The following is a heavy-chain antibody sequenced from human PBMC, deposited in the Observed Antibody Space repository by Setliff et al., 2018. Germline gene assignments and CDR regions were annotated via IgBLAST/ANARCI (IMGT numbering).Heavy chain of an antibody. CDR1: GGSISSYY. D-gene: IGHD5-18*01. V-gene: IGHV4-59*01. CDR2: IYYSGST. J-gene: IGHJ4*02. Sequence: PSETLSLTCTVSGGSISSYYWSWIRQPAGKGLEWIGYIYYSGSTNYNPSLKSRVTISVDTSKNQFSLKLSSVTAADTAVYYCARALYSYDFDYWGQGTLVTVSS. CDR3: ARALYSYDFDY.